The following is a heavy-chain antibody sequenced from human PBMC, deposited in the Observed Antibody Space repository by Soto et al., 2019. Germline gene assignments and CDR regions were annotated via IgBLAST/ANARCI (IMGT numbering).Heavy chain of an antibody. V-gene: IGHV1-18*01. CDR1: GYTFASYA. Sequence: QVQLVQSGAEVKEPGASVKVSCKGSGYTFASYAISWVRQAPGQGLEWMGWISGYNGHTNYAQKLQGRVTMTTDTYTSTAYMELRSLRSDDTAVYYCARDSGGECGDYWGQGTLVTVSS. J-gene: IGHJ4*02. CDR3: ARDSGGECGDY. D-gene: IGHD3-10*01. CDR2: ISGYNGHT.